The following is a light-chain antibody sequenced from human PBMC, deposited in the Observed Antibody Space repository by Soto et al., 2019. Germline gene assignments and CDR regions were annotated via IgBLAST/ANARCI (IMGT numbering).Light chain of an antibody. Sequence: QSVLTQPPSASGSPGQSVTISCTGTSSDVGGYNYVSWYQQHPGKAPKLMIYVVSKRPSGVPDRSSGSKSGNTASLTVSGLQAEDEADYYCSSYAGNKNVFGTGTKVTVL. V-gene: IGLV2-8*01. CDR2: VVS. CDR1: SSDVGGYNY. CDR3: SSYAGNKNV. J-gene: IGLJ1*01.